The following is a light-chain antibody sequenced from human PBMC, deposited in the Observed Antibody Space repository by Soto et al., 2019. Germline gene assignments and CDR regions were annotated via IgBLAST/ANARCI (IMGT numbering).Light chain of an antibody. Sequence: DIRMTQSPSSLSASVGDRVTITCRASQGISNHLAWFQQKPGQAPKSLIYAASILQGGVPSKFSGSGSGTEFTLTISSLQPEDFATYYCQQCNSYPYTFGQGTKLEIK. V-gene: IGKV1-16*02. CDR3: QQCNSYPYT. CDR2: AAS. J-gene: IGKJ2*01. CDR1: QGISNH.